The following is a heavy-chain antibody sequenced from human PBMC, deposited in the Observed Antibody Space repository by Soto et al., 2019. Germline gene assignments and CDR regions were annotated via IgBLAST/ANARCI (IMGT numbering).Heavy chain of an antibody. Sequence: PGESLKISCKGSGYSFTNYWIGWVRQMPGKGLEWMGIIYPGDSDTRYSPSFQGQVIISVDQSISTAYLQWSSLPASDTAMYYCARQDYNYAYFDFWGQGTLVTVS. V-gene: IGHV5-51*01. D-gene: IGHD5-18*01. J-gene: IGHJ4*02. CDR3: ARQDYNYAYFDF. CDR2: IYPGDSDT. CDR1: GYSFTNYW.